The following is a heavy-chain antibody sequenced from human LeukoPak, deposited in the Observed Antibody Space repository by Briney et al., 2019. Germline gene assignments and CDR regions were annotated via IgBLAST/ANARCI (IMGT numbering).Heavy chain of an antibody. CDR1: GGSISSYY. CDR3: AGGIDYSKYPQVVDAFDI. D-gene: IGHD4-11*01. J-gene: IGHJ3*02. V-gene: IGHV4-59*08. CDR2: IYYSGST. Sequence: PSETLSLTCTVSGGSISSYYWSWIRQPPGKGLEWIGYIYYSGSTNYNPSLKRRGTISVDTAKKHVSLKRSSVTAADTGPYCCAGGIDYSKYPQVVDAFDIWGQGTMVTVSS.